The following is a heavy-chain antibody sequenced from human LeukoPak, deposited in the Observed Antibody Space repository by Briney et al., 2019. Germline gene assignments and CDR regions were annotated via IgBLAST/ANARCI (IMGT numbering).Heavy chain of an antibody. J-gene: IGHJ3*02. CDR3: ARMSYYYDSSGYYLDAFDI. CDR2: IYYSGST. V-gene: IGHV4-39*07. CDR1: GGSISSSSYY. D-gene: IGHD3-22*01. Sequence: SETLSLTCTVSGGSISSSSYYWGWIRQPPGKGLEWIGSIYYSGSTYYNPSLKSRVTISVDTSKNQFSLKLSSVTAADTAVYYCARMSYYYDSSGYYLDAFDIWGQGTMVTVSS.